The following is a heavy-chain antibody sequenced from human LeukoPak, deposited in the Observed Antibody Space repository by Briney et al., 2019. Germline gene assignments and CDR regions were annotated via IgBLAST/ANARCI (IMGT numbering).Heavy chain of an antibody. CDR2: FDPEDGET. D-gene: IGHD5-12*01. Sequence: ASVTLSCRVSVYTLTELSMHWVRQAPGKGLEWMGGFDPEDGETIYAQKFQGRVTMTEDTSTDTAYMELSSLTSEDTAVYHCATSFRYTGYGYFFDFWGQGTLVTVSS. V-gene: IGHV1-24*01. J-gene: IGHJ4*02. CDR1: VYTLTELS. CDR3: ATSFRYTGYGYFFDF.